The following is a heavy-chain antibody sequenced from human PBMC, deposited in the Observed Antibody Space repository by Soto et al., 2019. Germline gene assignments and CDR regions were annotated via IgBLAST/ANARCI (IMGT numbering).Heavy chain of an antibody. V-gene: IGHV1-8*01. J-gene: IGHJ6*02. Sequence: ASVKVSCKASGYTFTSYDINWVRQATGQGLEWMGWMNPNSGNTGYAQKFQGRVTMTRNTSISTAYMELSSLRSEDTAVYYCARGSYYDSSGYYCYYYGMDVWGQGTTVTVSS. CDR3: ARGSYYDSSGYYCYYYGMDV. CDR1: GYTFTSYD. CDR2: MNPNSGNT. D-gene: IGHD3-22*01.